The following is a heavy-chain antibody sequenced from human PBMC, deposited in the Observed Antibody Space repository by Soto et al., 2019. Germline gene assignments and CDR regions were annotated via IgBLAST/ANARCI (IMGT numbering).Heavy chain of an antibody. Sequence: GGSLRLSCAASGFTFSDYYMSWIRQAPGKGLEWVSYISSSGSTIYYADSVKGRFTISRDNAKNSLYLQMNSLRAEDTAVYYCARDMYDFWSGQEGRFDPWGQGTLVTVSS. CDR2: ISSSGSTI. CDR3: ARDMYDFWSGQEGRFDP. J-gene: IGHJ5*02. CDR1: GFTFSDYY. D-gene: IGHD3-3*01. V-gene: IGHV3-11*01.